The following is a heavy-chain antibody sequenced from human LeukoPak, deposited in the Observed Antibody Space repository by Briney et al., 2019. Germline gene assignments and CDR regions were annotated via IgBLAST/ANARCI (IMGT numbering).Heavy chain of an antibody. D-gene: IGHD6-13*01. V-gene: IGHV4-34*01. CDR2: INHSGST. CDR3: ARGGPKQLGRHVDY. J-gene: IGHJ4*02. CDR1: GGSFSGYY. Sequence: ASETLSLTCAVYGGSFSGYYWSWIRQPPGKGLEWIGEINHSGSTNYNPSLKSRVTISVDTSKNQFSLKLSSVTAADTAVYYCARGGPKQLGRHVDYWGQGTLVTVSS.